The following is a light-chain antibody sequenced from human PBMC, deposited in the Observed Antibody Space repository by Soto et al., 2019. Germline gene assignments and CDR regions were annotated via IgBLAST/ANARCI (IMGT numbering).Light chain of an antibody. CDR2: AAS. J-gene: IGKJ2*01. CDR3: QQYDDSARYK. V-gene: IGKV1-9*01. CDR1: QGISSY. Sequence: IQLTQSPSSLSASIGDRVTITCRASQGISSYLAWYQQKPGKAPKLLIYAASTLQSGVPSRFSGGGSGTGFTLTISSLQPEDFATYYCQQYDDSARYKFGQGTNLDIK.